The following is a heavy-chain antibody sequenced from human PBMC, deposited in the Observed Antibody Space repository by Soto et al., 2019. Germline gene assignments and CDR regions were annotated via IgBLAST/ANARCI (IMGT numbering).Heavy chain of an antibody. D-gene: IGHD2-21*02. J-gene: IGHJ5*02. CDR1: GGSFSGYY. V-gene: IGHV4-34*01. Sequence: PSETLSLTCAVYGGSFSGYYWSWIRQPPGKGLEWIGEINHSGSTNYNPSLKGRVTISVDTSKNQFSLQWSSLKASDTAMYYCAKSHSAGDLGWFDPWGQGTLVTVS. CDR2: INHSGST. CDR3: AKSHSAGDLGWFDP.